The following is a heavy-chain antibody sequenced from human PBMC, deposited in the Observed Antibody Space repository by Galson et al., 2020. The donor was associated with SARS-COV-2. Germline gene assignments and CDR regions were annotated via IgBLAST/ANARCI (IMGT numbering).Heavy chain of an antibody. V-gene: IGHV4-39*07. Sequence: SETLSLTCSVSGGSISSTSNLWGCIRQPPGKELDWIGSIYNTGSTHYNPSHDSRATISVDTSKNHFSLKLSPVTAAATAVYYCARDATSCCWFNWFDPWGRGTLVTVSS. D-gene: IGHD6-19*01. CDR2: IYNTGST. J-gene: IGHJ5*02. CDR1: GGSISSTSNL. CDR3: ARDATSCCWFNWFDP.